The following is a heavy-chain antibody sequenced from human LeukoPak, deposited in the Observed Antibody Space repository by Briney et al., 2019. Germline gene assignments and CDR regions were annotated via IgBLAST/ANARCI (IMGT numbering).Heavy chain of an antibody. V-gene: IGHV1-24*01. CDR2: FDPEDGET. Sequence: ASVKVSCKVSGYTLTELSMHWVRQAPGKGLEWMGDFDPEDGETIYAQKFQGRVTMTEDTSTDTAYMELSSLRSEDTAVYYCATGISHSIHSHNRFDPWGQGTLVTVSS. CDR1: GYTLTELS. J-gene: IGHJ5*02. CDR3: ATGISHSIHSHNRFDP. D-gene: IGHD2-21*01.